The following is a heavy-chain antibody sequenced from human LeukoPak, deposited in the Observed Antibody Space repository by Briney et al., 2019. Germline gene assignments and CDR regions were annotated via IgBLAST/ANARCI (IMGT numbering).Heavy chain of an antibody. CDR3: ASGRQLGY. Sequence: GGSLRLSCAASRFTFSNYWLSWVSQAPGKGLEWVANIKEDGSEKYYVDSVKGRFTISRDNARNSLYLQMNSLRAEDTAVYYCASGRQLGYWGQGTLVTVSS. CDR2: IKEDGSEK. D-gene: IGHD6-13*01. V-gene: IGHV3-7*01. CDR1: RFTFSNYW. J-gene: IGHJ4*02.